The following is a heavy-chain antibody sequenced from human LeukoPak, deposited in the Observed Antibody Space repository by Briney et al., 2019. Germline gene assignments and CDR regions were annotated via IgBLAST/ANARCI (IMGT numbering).Heavy chain of an antibody. D-gene: IGHD3-10*01. Sequence: SETLSLTCTVSGYSISSDYYWSWIRQYPGKGLEWVGYIYYNGSTDYNPSLKSRVIISVDTSKNQFSLKLTSVTAADTAVYYCAREYYYGSGSYRYYYYGMDVWGQGTTVTVSS. CDR1: GYSISSDYY. CDR3: AREYYYGSGSYRYYYYGMDV. CDR2: IYYNGST. V-gene: IGHV4-31*03. J-gene: IGHJ6*02.